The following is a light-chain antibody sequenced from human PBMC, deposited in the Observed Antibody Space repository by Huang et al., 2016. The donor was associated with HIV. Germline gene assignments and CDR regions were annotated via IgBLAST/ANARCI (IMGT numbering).Light chain of an antibody. V-gene: IGKV1-NL1*01. Sequence: DIQMTQSPSSLSASVGDRVTITCRGSQDIRNSLAWYQQKPGKSLKLLVFATSRLEGGVRARFSGGGSGTDYTLTISSLQPEDFATDYCQQYYITPPIAFGQGTRLEIK. CDR3: QQYYITPPIA. CDR2: ATS. CDR1: QDIRNS. J-gene: IGKJ5*01.